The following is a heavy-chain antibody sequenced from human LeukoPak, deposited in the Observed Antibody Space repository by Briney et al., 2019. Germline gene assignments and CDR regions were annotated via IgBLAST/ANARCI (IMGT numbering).Heavy chain of an antibody. CDR2: IWYDGSNK. V-gene: IGHV3-33*01. CDR3: ATTASRGPQSAEYFQY. CDR1: GFTFSSYG. J-gene: IGHJ1*01. Sequence: AGGSLRLSCAASGFTFSSYGMHWVRQAPGEGLEWVAVIWYDGSNKFCSDSVKGRFTISRDNSKNTLYLQMNTLRAEDTAVYYCATTASRGPQSAEYFQYWGQGTLVTVSS.